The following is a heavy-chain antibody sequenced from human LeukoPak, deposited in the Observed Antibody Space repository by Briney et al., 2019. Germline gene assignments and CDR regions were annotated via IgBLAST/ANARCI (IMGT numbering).Heavy chain of an antibody. D-gene: IGHD3-22*01. CDR2: IIPIFGTA. J-gene: IGHJ3*02. Sequence: SVKVSCKASGGTFSSYAISLVRQAPGQGLEWMGGIIPIFGTANYAQKFQGRVTITADESTSTAYMELSSLRSEDTAVYYCARTTYYYDSSGYYRYAFDIWGQGTMVTVSS. CDR3: ARTTYYYDSSGYYRYAFDI. V-gene: IGHV1-69*01. CDR1: GGTFSSYA.